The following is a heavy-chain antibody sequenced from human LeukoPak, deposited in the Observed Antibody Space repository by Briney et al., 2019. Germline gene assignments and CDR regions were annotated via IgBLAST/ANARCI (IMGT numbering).Heavy chain of an antibody. CDR3: ARITVVRWGLYYYYYMDV. CDR1: GGSISSSSYY. Sequence: SETLSLTCTVSGGSISSSSYYWGWIRQPPGKGLEWIGSIYYSGSTYYNPSLKSRVTISVDTSKNQFSLKLSSVTAADTAVYYCARITVVRWGLYYYYYMDVWGKGTTVTVSS. D-gene: IGHD4-23*01. J-gene: IGHJ6*03. V-gene: IGHV4-39*07. CDR2: IYYSGST.